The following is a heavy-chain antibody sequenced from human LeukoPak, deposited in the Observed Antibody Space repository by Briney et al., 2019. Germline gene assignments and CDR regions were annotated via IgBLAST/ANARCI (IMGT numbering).Heavy chain of an antibody. V-gene: IGHV3-53*05. CDR1: GFTVSSNY. D-gene: IGHD3-3*01. Sequence: GGSLRLSCAASGFTVSSNYMSWVRQAPGKGLEWVSVIYSGGSTFYADSVKGRFTTSRDNSKNTLYLQMNSLRAEDTSVYYCAKVGGRNYYDFWSGYQSSFDYWGQGTLVTVSS. J-gene: IGHJ4*02. CDR2: IYSGGST. CDR3: AKVGGRNYYDFWSGYQSSFDY.